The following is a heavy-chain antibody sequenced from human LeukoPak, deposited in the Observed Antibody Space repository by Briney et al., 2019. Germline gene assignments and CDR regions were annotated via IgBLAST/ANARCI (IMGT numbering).Heavy chain of an antibody. J-gene: IGHJ4*02. CDR2: INPNRGGT. CDR3: AREGAVGATDY. V-gene: IGHV1-2*02. CDR1: RYTFTGYY. Sequence: ASVKVSCKASRYTFTGYYMHGVRQAPGQGLEWMGWINPNRGGTNYAQKFQGRVTMTRDTAISTAYMELSRLRSDDTVVYYCAREGAVGATDYWGQGTLVTVSS. D-gene: IGHD1-26*01.